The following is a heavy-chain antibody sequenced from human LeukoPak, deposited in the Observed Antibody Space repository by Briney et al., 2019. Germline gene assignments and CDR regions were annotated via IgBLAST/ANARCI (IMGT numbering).Heavy chain of an antibody. CDR3: ARDILGDQNWFDP. CDR2: INPSGGST. V-gene: IGHV1-46*01. J-gene: IGHJ5*02. Sequence: GASVKVSCKAFGYTFTSYYMHWVRQAPGQGLEWMGIINPSGGSTSYAQKFQGRVTMTRDTSTGTVYMELSSLRSEDTAVYYCARDILGDQNWFDPWGQGTLVTVSS. D-gene: IGHD2-21*02. CDR1: GYTFTSYY.